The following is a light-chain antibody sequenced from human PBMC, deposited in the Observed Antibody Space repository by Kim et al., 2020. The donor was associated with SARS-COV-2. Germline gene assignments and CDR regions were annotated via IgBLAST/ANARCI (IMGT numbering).Light chain of an antibody. J-gene: IGKJ1*01. CDR3: LQDYDHPWT. CDR1: QGIGND. Sequence: AAVGDIVSITCRASQGIGNDLGWYQQKPGKAPRVLIYGASRLQSGVPSRFSGGGSGTDFTLTISSLQPEDFATYFCLQDYDHPWTFGQGTKVDIK. CDR2: GAS. V-gene: IGKV1-6*01.